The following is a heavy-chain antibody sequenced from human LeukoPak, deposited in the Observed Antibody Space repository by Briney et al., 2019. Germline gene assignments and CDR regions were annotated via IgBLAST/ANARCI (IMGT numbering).Heavy chain of an antibody. CDR1: GFTFSSYG. V-gene: IGHV3-33*01. CDR3: ARDHHSSGYSFDY. J-gene: IGHJ4*02. CDR2: IWYDGSNK. D-gene: IGHD3-22*01. Sequence: GGSLRLSCAASGFTFSSYGMHWVRQAPGKGLEWVAVIWYDGSNKYYADSVKGRFTISRDNSKNTLYLQMSSLRAEDTAVYYCARDHHSSGYSFDYWGQGTLVTVSS.